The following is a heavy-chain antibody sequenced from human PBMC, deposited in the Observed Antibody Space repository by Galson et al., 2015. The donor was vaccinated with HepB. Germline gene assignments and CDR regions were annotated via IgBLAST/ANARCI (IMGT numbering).Heavy chain of an antibody. D-gene: IGHD5-24*01. Sequence: SLRLSCAASGFTFSSYAMSWVRQAPGKGLEWVSAISGSGGSTYYADSVKGRFTISRDNSKNTLYLQMNSLRAEDTAVYYCAKGGAKWLQLGGFDYWGQGTLVTVSS. CDR1: GFTFSSYA. CDR2: ISGSGGST. V-gene: IGHV3-23*01. CDR3: AKGGAKWLQLGGFDY. J-gene: IGHJ4*02.